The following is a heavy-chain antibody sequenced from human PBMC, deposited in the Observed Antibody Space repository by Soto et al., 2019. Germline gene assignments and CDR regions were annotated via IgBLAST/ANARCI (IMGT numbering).Heavy chain of an antibody. CDR2: IYTSGST. CDR1: GGSISSYY. J-gene: IGHJ6*02. V-gene: IGHV4-4*07. D-gene: IGHD4-4*01. Sequence: NPSETLSLTCTVSGGSISSYYWSWIRQPAGKGLEWIGRIYTSGSTNYNPSLKSRVTMSVDTSKNQFSLKLSSVTAADTAVYYCARNDYSNSYYYYGMDVWGQGTTVTVSS. CDR3: ARNDYSNSYYYYGMDV.